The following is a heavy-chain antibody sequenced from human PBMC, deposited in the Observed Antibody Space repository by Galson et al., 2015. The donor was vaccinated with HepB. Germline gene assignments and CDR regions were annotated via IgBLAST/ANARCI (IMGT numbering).Heavy chain of an antibody. CDR1: RYTFTSYA. Sequence: SVKVSCKASRYTFTSYAMHWVRQAPGQRLEWMGWINGGTGNTRYSQKFQGRISMTRDTSASTAYMELSSLRSEDTAVYYCARRSNTGGLDVWGQGTTVTVSS. CDR2: INGGTGNT. D-gene: IGHD5-18*01. CDR3: ARRSNTGGLDV. V-gene: IGHV1-3*01. J-gene: IGHJ6*02.